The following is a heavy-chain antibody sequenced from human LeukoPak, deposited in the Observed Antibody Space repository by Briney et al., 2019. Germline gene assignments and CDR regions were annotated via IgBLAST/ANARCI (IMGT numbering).Heavy chain of an antibody. V-gene: IGHV3-7*01. CDR1: TYMFNNYW. CDR3: ARGVDYYENSGTIDY. Sequence: PGGSLRLSCAGSTYMFNNYWMTWVRQAPGKGLEWVANIKSDGSEKYFVDSVKGRFTISRDNSKNTLYLQMNSLRAEDTAVYYCARGVDYYENSGTIDYWGQGTLVTVSS. J-gene: IGHJ4*02. CDR2: IKSDGSEK. D-gene: IGHD3-22*01.